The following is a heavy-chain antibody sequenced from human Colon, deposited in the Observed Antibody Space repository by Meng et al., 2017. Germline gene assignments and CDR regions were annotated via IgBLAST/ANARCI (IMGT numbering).Heavy chain of an antibody. D-gene: IGHD1-14*01. CDR1: GFTFRDYY. V-gene: IGHV3-11*01. CDR3: ARDHGTGLDH. CDR2: ISSSGKII. J-gene: IGHJ4*02. Sequence: QVQVVEPGGGLVKPGGSLRLACAASGFTFRDYYMTWIRQAPGKGLEWVSHISSSGKIIDYADSVKGRFTISRDNANNSLYFQMDSLTADDTAVYYCARDHGTGLDHWGQGALVTVSS.